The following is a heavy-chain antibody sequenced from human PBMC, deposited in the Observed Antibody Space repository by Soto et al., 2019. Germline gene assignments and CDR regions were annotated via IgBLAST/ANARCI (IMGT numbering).Heavy chain of an antibody. CDR1: GFKFGSYG. J-gene: IGHJ4*02. D-gene: IGHD4-17*01. CDR2: ISFDGSNK. Sequence: QVQLVESGGGVVHPGRSLRLSCAASGFKFGSYGMHWVRQAPGKGLEWVALISFDGSNKHYGDSVKGRFAISRDTSKNTLYLQMNSLRAEDTAFYYCAKDHEWETTLTPGLLDHWGQGTLVIVSP. V-gene: IGHV3-30*18. CDR3: AKDHEWETTLTPGLLDH.